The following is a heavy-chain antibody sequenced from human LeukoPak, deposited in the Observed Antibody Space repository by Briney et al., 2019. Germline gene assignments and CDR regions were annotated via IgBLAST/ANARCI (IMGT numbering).Heavy chain of an antibody. CDR2: ISFDGINE. V-gene: IGHV3-30*18. Sequence: PGGSLSLSCAASGFTFSTYGMHWVRQAPGKGLEWVAVISFDGINEYYADSVKGRFTISRDNSKNTLYVQMNSLTAEDTAVYYCGKASVAGANQYGMDVWGQGTTVTVSS. CDR3: GKASVAGANQYGMDV. D-gene: IGHD1-14*01. CDR1: GFTFSTYG. J-gene: IGHJ6*02.